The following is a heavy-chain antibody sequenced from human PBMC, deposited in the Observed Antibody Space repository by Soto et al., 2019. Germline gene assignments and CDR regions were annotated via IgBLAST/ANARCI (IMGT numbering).Heavy chain of an antibody. CDR3: ARGWNDFPH. J-gene: IGHJ1*01. CDR2: IIPVFGTA. V-gene: IGHV1-69*01. CDR1: GGTFSSYA. Sequence: QVQLVQSGAEVKKPGSSVKVSCKASGGTFSSYAISWVRQAPGQGLECMEGIIPVFGTANYAQKFQGRVTINADESTSTVYMELSSLRSEDTAMYYCARGWNDFPHWGQGTLVTVSS. D-gene: IGHD1-1*01.